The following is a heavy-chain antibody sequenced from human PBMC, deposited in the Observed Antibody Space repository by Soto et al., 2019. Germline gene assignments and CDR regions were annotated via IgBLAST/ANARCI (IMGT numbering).Heavy chain of an antibody. J-gene: IGHJ5*02. CDR1: GGSISSGGYY. CDR3: ARSIDP. CDR2: IYYSGST. Sequence: QVQLQESGPGLVKPSQTLSLTCTVSGGSISSGGYYWSWVRQHPGKGLEWIGYIYYSGSTYYNPSPXSXITMSVDTSKNQFSLKLTSVTAADTAVYYXARSIDPWGQGTLVTVSS. V-gene: IGHV4-31*03.